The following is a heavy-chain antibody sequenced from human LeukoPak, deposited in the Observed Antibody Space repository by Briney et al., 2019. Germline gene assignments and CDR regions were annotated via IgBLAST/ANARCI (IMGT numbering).Heavy chain of an antibody. Sequence: GGSLRLSCAASAFTFSTYAMTWVRQAPGKGLEWVSAISGSDGSTYYANSVKGRFTISRDNSKNTLYLQMNSLRAEDTAVYYCAKDAYLIAVAGNYFEYWGQGTLVTVSS. J-gene: IGHJ4*02. V-gene: IGHV3-23*01. CDR3: AKDAYLIAVAGNYFEY. D-gene: IGHD6-19*01. CDR1: AFTFSTYA. CDR2: ISGSDGST.